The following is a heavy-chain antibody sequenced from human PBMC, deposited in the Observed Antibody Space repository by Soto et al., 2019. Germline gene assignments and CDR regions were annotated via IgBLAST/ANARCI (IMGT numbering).Heavy chain of an antibody. D-gene: IGHD2-15*01. CDR2: ISYDGSNK. CDR1: GFTFSSYG. Sequence: QVQLVESGGGVVQPGRSLRLSCAASGFTFSSYGMHWVRQAPGKGLEWVAVISYDGSNKYYADSVKGRFTISRDNSKNTLYLQMNSLRAEDTAVYYCAKYLLPLAYYYYYMDVLGKGTTVTVSS. CDR3: AKYLLPLAYYYYYMDV. V-gene: IGHV3-30*18. J-gene: IGHJ6*03.